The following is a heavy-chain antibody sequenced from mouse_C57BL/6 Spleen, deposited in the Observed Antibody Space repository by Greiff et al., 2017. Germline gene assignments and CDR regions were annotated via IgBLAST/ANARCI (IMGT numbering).Heavy chain of an antibody. CDR3: ARGGGLRRTPDFDY. J-gene: IGHJ2*01. CDR2: INPNNGGT. D-gene: IGHD2-2*01. V-gene: IGHV1-18*01. CDR1: GYTFTDYN. Sequence: VQLQQSGPELVKPGASVKIPCKASGYTFTDYNMDWVKQSHGKSLEWIGDINPNNGGTIYNQTFKGKATLTVDKSSSTAYMELRSLTSEDTAVYYCARGGGLRRTPDFDYWGQGTTLTVSS.